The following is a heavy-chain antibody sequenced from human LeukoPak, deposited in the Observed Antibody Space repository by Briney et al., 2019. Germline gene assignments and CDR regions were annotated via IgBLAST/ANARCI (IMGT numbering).Heavy chain of an antibody. D-gene: IGHD3-22*01. V-gene: IGHV4-4*07. CDR2: IYTSGST. CDR3: ARDPEYYYDSSGHIGAFDI. Sequence: PSETLSLTCTVSGGSISGYYWSWIRQPAGKGLEWIGRIYTSGSTNYNPSLKSRVTMSVDTSKNQFSLKLSSVTAADMAVYYCARDPEYYYDSSGHIGAFDIWGQGTMVTVSS. J-gene: IGHJ3*02. CDR1: GGSISGYY.